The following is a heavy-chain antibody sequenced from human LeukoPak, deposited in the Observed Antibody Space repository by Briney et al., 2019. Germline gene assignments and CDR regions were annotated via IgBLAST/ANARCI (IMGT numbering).Heavy chain of an antibody. CDR1: GGSFSGYY. D-gene: IGHD4-11*01. CDR2: INHSGST. CDR3: AGELSNCYYFGY. Sequence: SETLSLTCAVYGGSFSGYYWSWIRQPPGKGLEWIGEINHSGSTNYNPSLKSRVTISVDTSKNQFSLKLSSVTAADTAVYYCAGELSNCYYFGYWGQGTLVTVSS. V-gene: IGHV4-34*01. J-gene: IGHJ4*02.